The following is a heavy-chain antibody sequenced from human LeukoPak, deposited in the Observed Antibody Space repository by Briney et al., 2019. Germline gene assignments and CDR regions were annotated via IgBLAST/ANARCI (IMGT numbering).Heavy chain of an antibody. Sequence: PGGTLRLSCAASGFTFSSYGMSWVRQAPGKGLEWVSAISGSGGSTYYADSVKGRFTISRDNSKSTLYLQMNSLRAEDTAVYYCAKGGVVHAFNIWGQGTMVTVSS. CDR3: AKGGVVHAFNI. CDR2: ISGSGGST. J-gene: IGHJ3*02. D-gene: IGHD2-15*01. CDR1: GFTFSSYG. V-gene: IGHV3-23*01.